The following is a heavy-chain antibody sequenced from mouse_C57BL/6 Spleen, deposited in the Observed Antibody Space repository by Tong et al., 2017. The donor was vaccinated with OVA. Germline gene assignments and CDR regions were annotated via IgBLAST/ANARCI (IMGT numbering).Heavy chain of an antibody. D-gene: IGHD4-1*01. J-gene: IGHJ1*01. CDR1: GYAFTSYN. CDR2: IDPYNGGT. V-gene: IGHV1S135*01. CDR3: ARGGVGRDWYFDV. Sequence: EVQLQESGTVLARPGASVKMSCKASGYAFTSYNMYWVKQSHGKSLEWIGYIDPYNGGTSYNQKFKGKATLTVDKSSSTAYMHVNSLTSEGSAVYFCARGGVGRDWYFDVWGAGTTVTVSS.